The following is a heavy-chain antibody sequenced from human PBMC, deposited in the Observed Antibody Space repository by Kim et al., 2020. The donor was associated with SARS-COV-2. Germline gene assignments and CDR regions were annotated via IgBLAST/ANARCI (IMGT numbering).Heavy chain of an antibody. D-gene: IGHD6-19*01. J-gene: IGHJ4*02. Sequence: ASVKVSCKASGYTFTSYAMHWVRQAPGQRLEWMGWINAGNGNTKYSQKFQGRVTITRDTSASTAYMELSSLRSEDTAVYYCARDWGRIAVAEVPLDYWGQGTLVTVSS. V-gene: IGHV1-3*01. CDR2: INAGNGNT. CDR1: GYTFTSYA. CDR3: ARDWGRIAVAEVPLDY.